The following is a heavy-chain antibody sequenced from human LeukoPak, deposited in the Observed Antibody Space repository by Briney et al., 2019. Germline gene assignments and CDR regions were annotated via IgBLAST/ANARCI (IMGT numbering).Heavy chain of an antibody. CDR2: IIPIFGTA. CDR1: GGTFSSYA. J-gene: IGHJ4*02. Sequence: SVKVSCKASGGTFSSYAISWVRQAPGQGLEWMGGIIPIFGTANYAQKFQGRVTITADESTSTAYMELSSLRSEDTAVYYCASSIVYCSSTSCYFNWGQGTLVTVSS. V-gene: IGHV1-69*13. D-gene: IGHD2-2*01. CDR3: ASSIVYCSSTSCYFN.